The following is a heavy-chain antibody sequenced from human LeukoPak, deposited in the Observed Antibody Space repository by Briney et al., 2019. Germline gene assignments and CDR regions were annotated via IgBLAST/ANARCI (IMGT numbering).Heavy chain of an antibody. CDR1: GFTFSDYY. J-gene: IGHJ4*02. Sequence: PGGSLRLSCAASGFTFSDYYMSWIRQAPGKGLEWVSYISSSGSNIYYADSVKGRFTISRDNAKNSLYLQMNSLRAEDTAVYYCASIYDFWSGSERADYWGQGTLVTVSS. D-gene: IGHD3-3*01. CDR3: ASIYDFWSGSERADY. CDR2: ISSSGSNI. V-gene: IGHV3-11*01.